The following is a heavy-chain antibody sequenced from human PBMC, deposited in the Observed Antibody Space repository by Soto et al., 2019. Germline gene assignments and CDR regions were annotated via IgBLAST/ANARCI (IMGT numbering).Heavy chain of an antibody. J-gene: IGHJ6*02. CDR3: AHSRCGGDCLQSYSSHYYYGMDV. CDR2: IYCDDDK. Sequence: QITLKESGPTLVRPTQTLTLTCTFSGFSLSTSGVGVGWIRQPPGKALEWLALIYCDDDKRYSPSLKSRLTITKDTSKNQVVLTMTNMDPVDTATYYCAHSRCGGDCLQSYSSHYYYGMDVWGQGTTVTVSS. D-gene: IGHD2-21*02. V-gene: IGHV2-5*02. CDR1: GFSLSTSGVG.